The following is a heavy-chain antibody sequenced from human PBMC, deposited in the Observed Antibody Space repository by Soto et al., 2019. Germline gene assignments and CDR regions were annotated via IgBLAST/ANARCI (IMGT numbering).Heavy chain of an antibody. CDR3: ARHLSGYGYLYFEY. D-gene: IGHD5-18*01. V-gene: IGHV4-39*01. J-gene: IGHJ4*02. CDR2: GYHGGNT. CDR1: GGSISSNSYD. Sequence: QLQLQESGPGLVKPSETQSLTCTVSGGSISSNSYDWAWIRQPPGKGLEWIGSGYHGGNTYYNPSHKCRVTMSVDTSTNQFSLKLNSVTAADTAVYYCARHLSGYGYLYFEYWGQGILVTVSS.